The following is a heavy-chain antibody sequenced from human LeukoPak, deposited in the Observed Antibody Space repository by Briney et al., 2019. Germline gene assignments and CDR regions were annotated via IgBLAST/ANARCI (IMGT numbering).Heavy chain of an antibody. D-gene: IGHD3-16*02. Sequence: SETLSLTCTVSGGPISSYYWSWIRQPPGKGLEWIGYVYYSGSTNYNPSLKSRVTISVDTSKNQFSLKLSSVTAADTAVYYCARQYYDYVWGSYRFDYWGQGTLVTVSS. V-gene: IGHV4-59*08. CDR3: ARQYYDYVWGSYRFDY. J-gene: IGHJ4*02. CDR1: GGPISSYY. CDR2: VYYSGST.